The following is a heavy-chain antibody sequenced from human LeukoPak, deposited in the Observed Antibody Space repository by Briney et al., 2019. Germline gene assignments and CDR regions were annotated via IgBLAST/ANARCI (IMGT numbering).Heavy chain of an antibody. Sequence: PGGSLRLSCAASGFTFSSYSMNWVRQAPGKGLEWVSSISSSSSYIYYADSVKGRFTISRDNAKNSLYLQMNSLRAEDTAVYYCARVLSFPAIGVPLDYWGQGTLVTVSS. D-gene: IGHD2-2*01. CDR1: GFTFSSYS. V-gene: IGHV3-21*01. CDR3: ARVLSFPAIGVPLDY. J-gene: IGHJ4*02. CDR2: ISSSSSYI.